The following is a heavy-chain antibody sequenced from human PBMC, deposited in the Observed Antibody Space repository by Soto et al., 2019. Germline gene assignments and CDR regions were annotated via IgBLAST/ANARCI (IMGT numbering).Heavy chain of an antibody. CDR1: GDSISRSHW. J-gene: IGHJ4*02. Sequence: QVQLQESGPGLVRPSGALSVTCAVSGDSISRSHWWSWVRQSPGEGLEWIGEISDSGITNYNPSLKSRVTISGDKSKNQLSLKLTSVTAADTAVYYCARVRYDRSGFDHWGQGTLVSVYS. D-gene: IGHD3-22*01. CDR3: ARVRYDRSGFDH. V-gene: IGHV4-4*02. CDR2: ISDSGIT.